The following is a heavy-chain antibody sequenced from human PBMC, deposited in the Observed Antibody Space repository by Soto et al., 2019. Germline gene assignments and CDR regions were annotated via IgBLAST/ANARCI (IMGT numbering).Heavy chain of an antibody. CDR2: ISAYNGNT. CDR3: ARGPPITLSGAGGALDY. CDR1: GYTFTSYA. Sequence: QVQLVQSGAEVKKPGASVRVSCKASGYTFTSYAISWVRQAPGQGLEGMAWISAYNGNTNYAQKLQGRLTMTTDTSTSTAYMELRSLRSDDTAVYFCARGPPITLSGAGGALDYWGQGTLVTVSS. V-gene: IGHV1-18*01. J-gene: IGHJ4*02. D-gene: IGHD1-26*01.